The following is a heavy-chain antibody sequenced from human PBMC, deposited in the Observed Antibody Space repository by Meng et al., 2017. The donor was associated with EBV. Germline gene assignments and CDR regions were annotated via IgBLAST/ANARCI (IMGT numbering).Heavy chain of an antibody. V-gene: IGHV4-61*01. CDR2: IYYTGST. D-gene: IGHD4-11*01. J-gene: IGHJ5*02. CDR3: ARGDYTNYPRWFDP. Sequence: QVQLQESGPGLVKPSETLSLTCTFSGGSVNNESYYWGWIRQPPGKGLEYIGYIYYTGSTNYNSSLKSRVTISLDKSKNQFSLKLTSLTAADTAIYYCARGDYTNYPRWFDPWGQGTLVTVSS. CDR1: GGSVNNESYY.